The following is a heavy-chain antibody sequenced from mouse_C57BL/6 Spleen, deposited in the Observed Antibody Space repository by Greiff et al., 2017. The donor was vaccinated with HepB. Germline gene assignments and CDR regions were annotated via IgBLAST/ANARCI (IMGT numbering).Heavy chain of an antibody. CDR3: TRSITTVYFDY. CDR1: GYTFTDYE. D-gene: IGHD1-1*01. CDR2: IDPETGGT. V-gene: IGHV1-15*01. J-gene: IGHJ2*01. Sequence: QVQLQQSGAELVRPGASVTLSCKASGYTFTDYEMHWVKQTPVHGLEWIGAIDPETGGTAYNQKFKGKAILTADKSSSTAYMELRSLTSEDSAVYYCTRSITTVYFDYWGQGTTLTVSS.